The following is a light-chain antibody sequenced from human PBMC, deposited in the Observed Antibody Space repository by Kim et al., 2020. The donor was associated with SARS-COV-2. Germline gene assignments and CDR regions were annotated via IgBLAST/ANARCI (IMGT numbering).Light chain of an antibody. V-gene: IGLV1-40*01. Sequence: QSVLTQPPSVSGAPGQRVTISCTGSSSNIGAGYDVQWYQQLPGTAPKLLIFRNNNRPSGVPDRFSASKSGTSASLAITGLQDEDESDYYCQSYDSYLRGWVFGGGTQLNVL. CDR1: SSNIGAGYD. CDR3: QSYDSYLRGWV. J-gene: IGLJ3*02. CDR2: RNN.